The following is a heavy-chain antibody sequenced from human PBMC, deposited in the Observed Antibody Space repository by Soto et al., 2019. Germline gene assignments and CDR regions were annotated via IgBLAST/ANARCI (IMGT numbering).Heavy chain of an antibody. J-gene: IGHJ4*02. V-gene: IGHV3-30*03. CDR1: GFTFSSYG. CDR2: ISYDGSNK. CDR3: HGYSSGWSG. Sequence: QVQLVESGGGVVQPGRSLRLSCAASGFTFSSYGMHWVRQAPGKGLEWVAVISYDGSNKYYAGSVKGRFTISRDNSKNTLYLQMNSLRAEDTAVYYCHGYSSGWSGWGQGTLVTVSS. D-gene: IGHD6-19*01.